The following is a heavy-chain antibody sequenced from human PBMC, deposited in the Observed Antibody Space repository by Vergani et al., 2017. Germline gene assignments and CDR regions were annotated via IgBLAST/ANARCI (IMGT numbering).Heavy chain of an antibody. CDR1: GGFISSGSYY. CDR2: IYTSGST. CDR3: ARVPRGDCSGGSCYPHYYYYDGMDV. V-gene: IGHV4-61*02. D-gene: IGHD2-15*01. J-gene: IGHJ6*02. Sequence: QVQLQESVPGLVKPSQTLSLTCTVSGGFISSGSYYWSWIRQPAGKGLEWIGRIYTSGSTDYNPSLKSRVSISVDTSKNQFSLKLSFVTAADTAVYYCARVPRGDCSGGSCYPHYYYYDGMDVWGQGTTVTVSS.